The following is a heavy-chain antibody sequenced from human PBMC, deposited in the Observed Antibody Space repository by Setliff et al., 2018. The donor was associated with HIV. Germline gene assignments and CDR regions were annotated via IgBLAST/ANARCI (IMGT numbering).Heavy chain of an antibody. V-gene: IGHV3-33*06. D-gene: IGHD3-16*01. CDR3: AKGVKWLDP. Sequence: PGGSLRLSCATSGFKFSNYAIHWVRQAPGKGLEWVAVIWYDGSNEYYADSVKGRFTISRDNSINILYLHMNSLIAEDTAVYYCAKGVKWLDPWGQGTLVTVSS. CDR2: IWYDGSNE. CDR1: GFKFSNYA. J-gene: IGHJ5*02.